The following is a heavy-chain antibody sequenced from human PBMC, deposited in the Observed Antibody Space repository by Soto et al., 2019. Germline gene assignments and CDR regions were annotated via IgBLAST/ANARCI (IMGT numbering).Heavy chain of an antibody. Sequence: TLSLTCTVSGGSISSGGYYWSWIRQHPGKGLEWIGYIYYSGSTYYNPSLKSRVTISVDTSKNQFSLKLSSVTAADTAVYYCARDLTAGTTGGGRYWFDPWGQGTLVTVSS. J-gene: IGHJ5*02. CDR3: ARDLTAGTTGGGRYWFDP. D-gene: IGHD1-7*01. CDR2: IYYSGST. V-gene: IGHV4-31*03. CDR1: GGSISSGGYY.